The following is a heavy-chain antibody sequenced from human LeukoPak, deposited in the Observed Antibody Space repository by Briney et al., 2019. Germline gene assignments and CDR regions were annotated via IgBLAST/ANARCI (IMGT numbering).Heavy chain of an antibody. D-gene: IGHD3-10*01. V-gene: IGHV4-4*02. CDR3: ARDPTMVRGPSMDV. J-gene: IGHJ6*04. CDR2: IYHSGST. Sequence: SGTLSLTCAVSGGPISSSKWWSWVRQPPGKGLEWIGEIYHSGSTNYNPSLKSRVTISVDKSKNQFSLKLSSVTAADTAVYYCARDPTMVRGPSMDVWGKGTTVTVSS. CDR1: GGPISSSKW.